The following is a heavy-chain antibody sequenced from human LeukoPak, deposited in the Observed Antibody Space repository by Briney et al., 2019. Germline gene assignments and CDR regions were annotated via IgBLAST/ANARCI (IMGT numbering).Heavy chain of an antibody. Sequence: GGSLRLSCAASGFTVSSNSMSWVRQAPGKGLEWASVIYRGGTTYYADSVKGRLTISRDNSKNTVYLQMNSLRAEDTAVYYCASAYYYDSSGYFRYWGQGTLVTVSS. CDR3: ASAYYYDSSGYFRY. CDR2: IYRGGTT. J-gene: IGHJ4*02. V-gene: IGHV3-53*01. D-gene: IGHD3-22*01. CDR1: GFTVSSNS.